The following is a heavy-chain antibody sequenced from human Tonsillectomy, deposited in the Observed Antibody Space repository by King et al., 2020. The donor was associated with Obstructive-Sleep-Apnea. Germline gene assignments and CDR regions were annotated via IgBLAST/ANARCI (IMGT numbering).Heavy chain of an antibody. J-gene: IGHJ6*02. D-gene: IGHD3-22*01. CDR3: ARERYYYDNSGHPDYYYYYGMDV. CDR1: GDSISSYY. V-gene: IGHV4-59*01. CDR2: IYYSGST. Sequence: VQLKESGPGLVKPSETLSLTCTVSGDSISSYYWTWIRQPPGKGLEWIGNIYYSGSTNYNPSLKSRVTISVDTSKNQFSLKVSSVTAADTAVYYCARERYYYDNSGHPDYYYYYGMDVWGQGTTVTVSS.